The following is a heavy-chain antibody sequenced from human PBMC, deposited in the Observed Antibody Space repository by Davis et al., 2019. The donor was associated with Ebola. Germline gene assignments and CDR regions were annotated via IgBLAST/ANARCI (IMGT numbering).Heavy chain of an antibody. V-gene: IGHV3-72*01. Sequence: GESLKISCVASGSKFSDHYMDWVRQAPGKGLEWLGRVRHRGNSFATEYAASVEGRFAISRDDSKNSVYLVMNSLKTEDTAVYYCATHTPRGYGDYLFEFWGQGTLVTVSS. CDR1: GSKFSDHY. CDR2: VRHRGNSFAT. D-gene: IGHD4-17*01. CDR3: ATHTPRGYGDYLFEF. J-gene: IGHJ4*02.